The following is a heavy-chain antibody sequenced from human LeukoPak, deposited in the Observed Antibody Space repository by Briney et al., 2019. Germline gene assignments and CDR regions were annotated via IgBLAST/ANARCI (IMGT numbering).Heavy chain of an antibody. V-gene: IGHV7-4-1*02. CDR3: ARDRSGGGVTGPFDY. Sequence: GASVKVSCKASGYTFTRDAINWVRQAPGQGLEWMGWINTNTGNPTYAQGFTGRFVFSLDTSVSTAYLQINSLKAEDTAVYYCARDRSGGGVTGPFDYWGQGTLVTVSS. J-gene: IGHJ4*02. CDR1: GYTFTRDA. CDR2: INTNTGNP. D-gene: IGHD3-10*01.